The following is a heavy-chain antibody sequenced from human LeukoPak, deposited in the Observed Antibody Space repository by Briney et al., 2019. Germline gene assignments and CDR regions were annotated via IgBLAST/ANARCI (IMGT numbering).Heavy chain of an antibody. J-gene: IGHJ4*02. CDR2: ISSSSSYI. CDR3: ARDHSSGWYGY. Sequence: GGSLRLSCAASGFTFSSYSMNWVRQAPGKGLEWVSSISSSSSYIYYADSVKGRLTISRDNAKTSLYLQMNSLRAEDTAVYYCARDHSSGWYGYWGQGTLVTVSS. D-gene: IGHD6-19*01. CDR1: GFTFSSYS. V-gene: IGHV3-21*01.